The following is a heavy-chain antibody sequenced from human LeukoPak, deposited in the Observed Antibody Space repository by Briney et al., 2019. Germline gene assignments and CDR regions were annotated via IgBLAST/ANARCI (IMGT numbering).Heavy chain of an antibody. J-gene: IGHJ3*02. V-gene: IGHV3-23*01. CDR3: ARGGSPPEALGDALNI. CDR1: GFTFTNYA. D-gene: IGHD1-26*01. CDR2: ISGSGSNT. Sequence: GGSLRLSCAASGFTFTNYAMTWVRQAPGKGLECVSVISGSGSNTDYADSVKGRFTISRDNSKNTLSLQMNSLRVEDTAVYYCARGGSPPEALGDALNIWGQGTMVTVSS.